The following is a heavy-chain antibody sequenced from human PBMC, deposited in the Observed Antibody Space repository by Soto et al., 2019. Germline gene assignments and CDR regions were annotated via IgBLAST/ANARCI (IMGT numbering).Heavy chain of an antibody. CDR2: ISASGGLT. CDR3: EKWRVTTKTLWHGMDV. CDR1: GFSFSRYG. V-gene: IGHV3-23*01. D-gene: IGHD4-17*01. J-gene: IGHJ6*02. Sequence: GGSLRLSCAASGFSFSRYGMSWVRQAPGKGLEWVSVISASGGLTYYADSVKGRVTISRDNSQNTLYLQMKSLRAEDTEVYYCEKWRVTTKTLWHGMDVWGQRTTVPVSS.